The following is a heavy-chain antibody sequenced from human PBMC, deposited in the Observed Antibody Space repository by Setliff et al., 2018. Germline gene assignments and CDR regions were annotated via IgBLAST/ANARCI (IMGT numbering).Heavy chain of an antibody. CDR1: GYTLTTYL. D-gene: IGHD6-13*01. CDR3: ATGSLAIAGTGH. V-gene: IGHV7-4-1*02. J-gene: IGHJ4*02. CDR2: INTRTGEP. Sequence: ASVKVSCKASGYTLTTYLMNWVRQAPGQGLEWMGYINTRTGEPMYAQGFTGRFVFSLDPSVSTAYLEISSLKAEDTAHYYCATGSLAIAGTGHWGQGTRVTVSS.